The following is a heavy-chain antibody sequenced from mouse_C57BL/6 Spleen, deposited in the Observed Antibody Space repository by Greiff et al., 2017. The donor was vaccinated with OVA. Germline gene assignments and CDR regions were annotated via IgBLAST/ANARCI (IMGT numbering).Heavy chain of an antibody. D-gene: IGHD1-1*01. V-gene: IGHV1-61*01. CDR1: GYTFTSYW. CDR2: IYPSDSET. CDR3: ARRLDYGSRGFAY. J-gene: IGHJ3*01. Sequence: LQQPGAELVRPGSSVKLSCKASGYTFTSYWMDWVKQRPGQGLEWIGNIYPSDSETHYNQKFKDKATLTVDKSSSTAYMQLSSLTSEDSAVYYCARRLDYGSRGFAYWGQGTLVTVSA.